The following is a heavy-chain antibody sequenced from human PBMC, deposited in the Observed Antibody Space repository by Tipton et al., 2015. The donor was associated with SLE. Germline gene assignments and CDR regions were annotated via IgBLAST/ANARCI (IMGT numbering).Heavy chain of an antibody. D-gene: IGHD3-10*01. CDR3: ARDKTSGNPSPLDY. CDR2: IKPDESEK. V-gene: IGHV3-7*03. CDR1: GFTFSSYW. J-gene: IGHJ4*02. Sequence: GSLRLSCAASGFTFSSYWMTWVRQAPGKGLEWAANIKPDESEKYYVDSVKGRFTISRDNAKNSLYLQMNSLRVDDTAVYYCARDKTSGNPSPLDYWGQGTLVTVSS.